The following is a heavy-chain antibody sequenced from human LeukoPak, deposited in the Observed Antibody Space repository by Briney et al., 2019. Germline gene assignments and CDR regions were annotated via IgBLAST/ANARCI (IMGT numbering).Heavy chain of an antibody. D-gene: IGHD3-16*01. CDR1: GFTFNSYA. V-gene: IGHV3-23*01. CDR3: AKGGLRGGTYNDDF. J-gene: IGHJ4*02. Sequence: GGSLRLSCAASGFTFNSYAMTWVRQAPGKGLEWVSTISSNGGSTYYADSVKGRFTISRDNSKNTVYLQMNSLRAEDTAKYYCAKGGLRGGTYNDDFWGQGTLVTVSS. CDR2: ISSNGGST.